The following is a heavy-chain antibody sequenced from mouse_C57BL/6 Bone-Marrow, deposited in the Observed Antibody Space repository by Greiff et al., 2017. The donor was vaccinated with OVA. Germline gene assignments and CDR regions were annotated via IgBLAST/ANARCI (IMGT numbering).Heavy chain of an antibody. V-gene: IGHV3-6*01. CDR3: ARELLRYGYFDY. J-gene: IGHJ2*01. CDR1: GYSITSGYY. CDR2: ISYDGSN. D-gene: IGHD1-1*01. Sequence: EVKLQESGPGLVKPSQSLSLTCSVTGYSITSGYYWNWIRQFPGNKLEWMGYISYDGSNNYNPSLKNRISITRDTSKNQFFLKLNSVTTEDTATYYCARELLRYGYFDYWGQGTTLTVSS.